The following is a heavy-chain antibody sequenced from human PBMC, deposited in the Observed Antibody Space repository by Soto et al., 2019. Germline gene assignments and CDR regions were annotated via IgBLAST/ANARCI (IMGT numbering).Heavy chain of an antibody. Sequence: SETLSLTCAVSGAYMRNDYYYWSWVRQKPGKDLEWIGHMHHSGRTHYNPSLKSRVAISVDTSKNQFSLYLNSVTAADTAVYYCSRWVEVSLDYFDSWGQGTPVTVSS. V-gene: IGHV4-31*11. CDR1: GAYMRNDYYY. CDR2: MHHSGRT. D-gene: IGHD2-15*01. J-gene: IGHJ4*02. CDR3: SRWVEVSLDYFDS.